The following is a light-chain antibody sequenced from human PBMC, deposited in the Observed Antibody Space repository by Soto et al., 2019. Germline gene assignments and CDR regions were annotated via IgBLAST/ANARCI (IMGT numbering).Light chain of an antibody. J-gene: IGKJ1*01. CDR2: GAS. V-gene: IGKV3-15*01. CDR3: QQYNNWPRT. CDR1: QSVGTN. Sequence: EIVMTQSPATLSVSPGERGTLSCWASQSVGTNLAWYQQKPGQAPSLLIYGASTRATGVPARFSGSGSGTEFTLTISSLQSEDFAVYYCQQYNNWPRTFGQGTKVDIK.